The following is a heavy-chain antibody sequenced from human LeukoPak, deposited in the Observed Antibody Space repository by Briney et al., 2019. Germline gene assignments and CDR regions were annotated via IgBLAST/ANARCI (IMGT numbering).Heavy chain of an antibody. CDR2: INPNTGGT. D-gene: IGHD3-9*01. CDR3: ARVHATGYFSLDLGY. V-gene: IGHV1-2*02. Sequence: ASVNVSFKASGYTFTGYFMHWVRQAPGQGLDWMGWINPNTGGTKYAQKFQGRVTMTRDTSIGTAYMELSTVTSDDTAVYFCARVHATGYFSLDLGYWGQGTLVTVSS. J-gene: IGHJ4*02. CDR1: GYTFTGYF.